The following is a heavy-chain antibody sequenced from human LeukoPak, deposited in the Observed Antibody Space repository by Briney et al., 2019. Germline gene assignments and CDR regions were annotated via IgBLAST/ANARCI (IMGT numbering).Heavy chain of an antibody. CDR3: AKDGDGSGSYTFDY. D-gene: IGHD3-10*01. V-gene: IGHV3-30*18. CDR2: ISYDGSNK. Sequence: GGSLRLSRAASGFTFSSYGMHWVRQAPGKGLEWVAVISYDGSNKYYADSVKGRFTISRDNSKNTLYLQMNSLRAEDTAVYYCAKDGDGSGSYTFDYWGQGTLVTVSS. J-gene: IGHJ4*02. CDR1: GFTFSSYG.